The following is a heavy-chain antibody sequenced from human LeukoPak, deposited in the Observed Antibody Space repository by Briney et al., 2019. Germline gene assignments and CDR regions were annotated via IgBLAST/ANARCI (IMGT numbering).Heavy chain of an antibody. CDR2: ISWNSGSI. J-gene: IGHJ4*02. D-gene: IGHD3-10*01. Sequence: GGSLRLSCAAFGFTFDDYAMHWARQAPGKGLEWVSGISWNSGSIGYADSVKGRFTISRDNAKNSLYLQMNSLRAEDTALYYCAKDKLKITIVRGVILDYWGQGTLVTVSS. V-gene: IGHV3-9*01. CDR1: GFTFDDYA. CDR3: AKDKLKITIVRGVILDY.